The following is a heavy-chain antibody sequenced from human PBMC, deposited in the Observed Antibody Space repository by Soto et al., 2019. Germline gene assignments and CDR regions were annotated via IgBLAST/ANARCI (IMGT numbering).Heavy chain of an antibody. D-gene: IGHD2-21*02. Sequence: QVQLVQSTAEVKKPGASVEVSCKASGYSFTSHGISWVRQAPGQGPEWMGRISVYNGNTNYAQKFQGRVSMTTDTSTNTAYMELGSLRSDDTAIYYCARDIRNEYCGGDCALDFWGQGTLVTVSS. CDR1: GYSFTSHG. V-gene: IGHV1-18*01. CDR2: ISVYNGNT. CDR3: ARDIRNEYCGGDCALDF. J-gene: IGHJ4*02.